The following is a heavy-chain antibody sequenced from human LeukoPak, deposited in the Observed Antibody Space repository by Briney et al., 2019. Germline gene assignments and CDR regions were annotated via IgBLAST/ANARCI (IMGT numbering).Heavy chain of an antibody. CDR2: INTGSSTM. CDR3: ARESTEERPGY. Sequence: GGSLRLSCAASGFTFSSYSMNWVRQAPGKGLEWVSYINTGSSTMYYADSVKGRFTISRDIAKNSLYLQMNSLRVEDTAVYYCARESTEERPGYWGQGTPVAVSS. D-gene: IGHD1-1*01. J-gene: IGHJ4*02. V-gene: IGHV3-48*04. CDR1: GFTFSSYS.